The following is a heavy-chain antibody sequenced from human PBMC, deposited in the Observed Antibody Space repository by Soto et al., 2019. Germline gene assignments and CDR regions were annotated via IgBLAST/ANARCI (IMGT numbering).Heavy chain of an antibody. CDR2: IYYSGST. J-gene: IGHJ3*02. Sequence: SETLSLTCTVSCGSISSGYWSWIRQPPGKGLEWIGYIYYSGSTDYNPSLKSRVTISVDTSKNQFSLKLSSVTAADTAVYYCARHGYCSGGSCSGTFDIWGQGTMVT. CDR3: ARHGYCSGGSCSGTFDI. V-gene: IGHV4-59*08. CDR1: CGSISSGY. D-gene: IGHD2-15*01.